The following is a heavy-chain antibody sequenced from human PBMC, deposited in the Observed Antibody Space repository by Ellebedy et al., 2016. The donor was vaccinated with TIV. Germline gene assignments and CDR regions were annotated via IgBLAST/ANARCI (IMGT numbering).Heavy chain of an antibody. CDR2: IYPGDSNT. Sequence: GESLKISCRGSGYKFTNYWIGWVRQMPGKGLEWIGIIYPGDSNTMYSPSFQGQVTISADKSVSTAYLQWTSLKASDTALYFCASNYGYGVPVDFWGQGTLVTVSS. V-gene: IGHV5-51*01. J-gene: IGHJ4*02. CDR1: GYKFTNYW. CDR3: ASNYGYGVPVDF. D-gene: IGHD5-18*01.